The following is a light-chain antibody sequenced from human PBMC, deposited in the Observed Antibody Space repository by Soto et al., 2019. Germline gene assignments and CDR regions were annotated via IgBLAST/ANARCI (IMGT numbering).Light chain of an antibody. CDR3: QQYNSYSPWT. Sequence: DIQMTQSPSTLSASVGDRVTITCRASQSISSWVAWYQQKPGKAPKLLIYDASSLESGVPSRFSGSGSGTEFTLTISSLQPDDFATYYCQQYNSYSPWTFGQGAK. CDR2: DAS. CDR1: QSISSW. V-gene: IGKV1-5*01. J-gene: IGKJ1*01.